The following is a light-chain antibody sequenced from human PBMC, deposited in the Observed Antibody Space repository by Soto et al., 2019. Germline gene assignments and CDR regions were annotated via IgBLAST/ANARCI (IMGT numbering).Light chain of an antibody. CDR1: SSDVGGYNY. J-gene: IGLJ1*01. Sequence: QSVLTLPAAVSGSPGQSITISCTGTSSDVGGYNYVSWYQQHPGKAPKLRIYEVSNRPSGVSNRFSGSKSGNTDSLTISGLQDEDEADYYCSSYTSSSTLYVLGTGTKVTVL. CDR3: SSYTSSSTLYV. CDR2: EVS. V-gene: IGLV2-14*01.